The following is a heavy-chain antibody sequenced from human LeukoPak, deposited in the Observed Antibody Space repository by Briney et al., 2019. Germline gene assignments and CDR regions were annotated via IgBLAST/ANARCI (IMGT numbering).Heavy chain of an antibody. J-gene: IGHJ4*02. CDR1: GYTVTGYY. V-gene: IGHV1-2*02. Sequence: ASVKVSCKTTGYTVTGYYIHWVRQAPGQGLEWMGWITPNSDGTDYAQKFQGGVTMTRDTSITTAYMELSSLRSDDTAVYYCARDVGEYCSSTNCYASHYWGQGTLVTVSS. CDR3: ARDVGEYCSSTNCYASHY. CDR2: ITPNSDGT. D-gene: IGHD2-2*01.